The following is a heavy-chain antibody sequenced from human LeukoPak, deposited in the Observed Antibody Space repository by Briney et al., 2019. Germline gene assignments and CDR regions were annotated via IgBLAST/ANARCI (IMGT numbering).Heavy chain of an antibody. CDR3: GVGATWGGNWFDP. Sequence: ASVKVSCKASGYTSTSYYMHWVRQAPGQGLEWMGIINPSGGSTSYAQKFQGRVTMTRDTSTSTVYMELSSLRSEDTAVYYCGVGATWGGNWFDPWGQGTLVTVSS. V-gene: IGHV1-46*01. D-gene: IGHD1-26*01. CDR1: GYTSTSYY. J-gene: IGHJ5*02. CDR2: INPSGGST.